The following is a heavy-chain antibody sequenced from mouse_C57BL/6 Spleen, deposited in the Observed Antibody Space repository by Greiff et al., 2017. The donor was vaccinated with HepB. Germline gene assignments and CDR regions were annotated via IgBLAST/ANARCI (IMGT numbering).Heavy chain of an antibody. Sequence: QVQLQQSGAELARPGASVKMSCKASGYTFTSYTMHWVKQRPGQGLEWIGYINPSSGYTKYNQKFKDKATLTADKSSSTAYMQLSSLTSEDSAVCYCARYTTVVATDYYAMDYWGQVTSVTVSS. CDR1: GYTFTSYT. CDR2: INPSSGYT. D-gene: IGHD1-1*01. J-gene: IGHJ4*01. V-gene: IGHV1-4*01. CDR3: ARYTTVVATDYYAMDY.